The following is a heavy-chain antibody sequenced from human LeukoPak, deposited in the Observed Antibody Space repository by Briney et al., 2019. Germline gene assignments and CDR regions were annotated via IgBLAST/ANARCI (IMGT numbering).Heavy chain of an antibody. V-gene: IGHV3-30*12. D-gene: IGHD3-10*01. CDR3: AKVLWWFGELRWFDP. J-gene: IGHJ5*02. CDR2: ISYDGSDK. Sequence: GGSLRLSCAASGFTFSSYGMHWVRQAPGKGLEWVTVISYDGSDKYYADSVKGRFTISRDNSKNTLYLQMNSLRAEDTAVYYCAKVLWWFGELRWFDPWGQGTLVTVSS. CDR1: GFTFSSYG.